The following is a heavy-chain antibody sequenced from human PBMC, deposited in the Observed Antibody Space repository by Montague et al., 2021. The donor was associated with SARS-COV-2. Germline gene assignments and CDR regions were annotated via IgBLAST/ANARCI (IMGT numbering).Heavy chain of an antibody. CDR1: GGSVSSGSYY. V-gene: IGHV4-61*01. CDR2: IYYSGST. CDR3: ARDPWHITIVGVVTRYGMDV. Sequence: SETLSLTCTVSGGSVSSGSYYWSWIRQPPGKGLEWIGYIYYSGSTXYNPSLKSRVTISVDTSKNQFSLKLSSVTAADTAVYYCARDPWHITIVGVVTRYGMDVWGQGTTVTVS. J-gene: IGHJ6*02. D-gene: IGHD3-3*01.